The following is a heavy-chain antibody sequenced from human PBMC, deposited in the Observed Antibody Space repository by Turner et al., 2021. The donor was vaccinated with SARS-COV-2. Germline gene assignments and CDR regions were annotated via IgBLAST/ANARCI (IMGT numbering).Heavy chain of an antibody. V-gene: IGHV3-30*18. J-gene: IGHJ4*02. Sequence: QVQLVVSGGGVVQPGRSLRLSCAASGLTFSSYGMHWVRQAPGKGLEWVAVISYDGSNKYYADSVKGRFTISRDNSKNTLYLQMNSLRAEDTAVYYCAKVLGYSSSWYFGGSDYWGQGTLVTVSS. CDR3: AKVLGYSSSWYFGGSDY. CDR1: GLTFSSYG. D-gene: IGHD6-13*01. CDR2: ISYDGSNK.